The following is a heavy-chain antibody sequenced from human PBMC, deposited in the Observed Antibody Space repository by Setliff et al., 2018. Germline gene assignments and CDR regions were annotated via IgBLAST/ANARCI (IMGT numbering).Heavy chain of an antibody. CDR3: ARQPSSGAYYNPRPYYFDY. Sequence: ASETLSLTCTVSGGSISSYYWSWIRQPPGKGLEWIGYVYTSGSTNYNPSLKSRVTMSADTSNNQFSLNLRSVTAADTAVYFCARQPSSGAYYNPRPYYFDYWGQGTLVTVSS. CDR1: GGSISSYY. V-gene: IGHV4-59*08. J-gene: IGHJ4*02. D-gene: IGHD3-10*01. CDR2: VYTSGST.